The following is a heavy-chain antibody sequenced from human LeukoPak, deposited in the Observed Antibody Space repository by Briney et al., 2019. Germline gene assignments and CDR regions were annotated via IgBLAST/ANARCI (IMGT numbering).Heavy chain of an antibody. CDR1: GASISSYY. D-gene: IGHD3-22*01. J-gene: IGHJ3*02. CDR3: ARIPSSGYYYGAFGI. CDR2: IYYSGSP. Sequence: PSETLSLTCTVSGASISSYYWSWIRQPPGKGLEWIGYIYYSGSPNYNPSLKSRVTISVDTSKNQFSLKLISVTAADTAVYYCARIPSSGYYYGAFGIWGQGTMVTVSS. V-gene: IGHV4-59*01.